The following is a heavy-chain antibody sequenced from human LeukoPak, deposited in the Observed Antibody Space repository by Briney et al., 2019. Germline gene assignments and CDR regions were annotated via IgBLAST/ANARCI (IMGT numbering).Heavy chain of an antibody. CDR3: ARIIRSGLYYYCYMDV. J-gene: IGHJ6*03. V-gene: IGHV4-39*07. Sequence: SETLSLTCTVSGGSISSSSYYWGWIRQPPGKGLEWIGSIYYSGSTYYNPSLKSRVTISVDTSKNQFSLKLSSVTAADTAVYYCARIIRSGLYYYCYMDVWGKGTTVTVSS. CDR1: GGSISSSSYY. CDR2: IYYSGST.